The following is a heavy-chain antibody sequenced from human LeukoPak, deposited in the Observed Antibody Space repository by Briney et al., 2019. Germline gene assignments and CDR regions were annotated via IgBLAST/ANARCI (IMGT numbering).Heavy chain of an antibody. D-gene: IGHD3-3*01. J-gene: IGHJ4*02. Sequence: ASVKVSCKASGYTFTGYYMHWVRQAPGQGLEWMGWINPNSGGTNYAQKFQGRVTMTRDTSISTAYMELSRLRSDDTAVYYCARAPRPDYDFWSGYPDYWGQGTLVTVSS. CDR3: ARAPRPDYDFWSGYPDY. V-gene: IGHV1-2*02. CDR2: INPNSGGT. CDR1: GYTFTGYY.